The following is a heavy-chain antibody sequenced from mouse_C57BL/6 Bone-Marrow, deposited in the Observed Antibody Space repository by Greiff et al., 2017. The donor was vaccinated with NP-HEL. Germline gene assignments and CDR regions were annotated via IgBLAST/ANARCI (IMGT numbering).Heavy chain of an antibody. CDR2: WNNDNY. CDR1: ISLSTSGMGL. CDR3: WREGFTEYLRLPWFAY. V-gene: IGHV8-2*01. J-gene: IGHJ3*01. D-gene: IGHD5-1*01. Sequence: QPSQTLSLACTFSGISLSTSGMGLSWLRKPSGKALEWLASIWNNDNYYNPSLKSRLTISKETSNYQVFLKLTSVDTADSATYYVAWREGFTEYLRLPWFAYWGQGTLVTVSA.